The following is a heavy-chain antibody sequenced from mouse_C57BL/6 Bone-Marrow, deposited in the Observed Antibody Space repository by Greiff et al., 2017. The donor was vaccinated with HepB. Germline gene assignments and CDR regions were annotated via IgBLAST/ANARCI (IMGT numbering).Heavy chain of an antibody. V-gene: IGHV1-59*01. D-gene: IGHD1-1*01. Sequence: QVQLQQPGAELVRPGTSVKLSCKASGYTFTSYWMHWVKQRPGQGLEWIGVIDPSDSYTNYNQKFKGKATLTVDTSSSTAYMQLSSLTSEDSAVYYCAREPHYYGSSYWYFDVWGTGTTVTVSS. CDR2: IDPSDSYT. CDR1: GYTFTSYW. J-gene: IGHJ1*03. CDR3: AREPHYYGSSYWYFDV.